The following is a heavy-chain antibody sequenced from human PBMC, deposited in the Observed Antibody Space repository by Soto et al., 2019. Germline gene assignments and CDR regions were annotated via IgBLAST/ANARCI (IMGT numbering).Heavy chain of an antibody. D-gene: IGHD4-17*01. CDR2: ISYDGSNK. CDR3: ARDGNYGDYLGWFDP. J-gene: IGHJ5*02. V-gene: IGHV3-30*03. CDR1: GFTFSSYG. Sequence: PGGSLRLSCAASGFTFSSYGMHWVRQAPGKGLEWVAVISYDGSNKYYADSVKGRFTISRDNSKNTLYLQMNSLRAEDTAVYYCARDGNYGDYLGWFDPWGQGTLVTVSS.